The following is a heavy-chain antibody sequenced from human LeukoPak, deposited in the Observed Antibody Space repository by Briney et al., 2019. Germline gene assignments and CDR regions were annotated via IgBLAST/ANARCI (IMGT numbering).Heavy chain of an antibody. J-gene: IGHJ4*02. CDR1: GFTFSSYS. Sequence: GGSLRLSCAASGFTFSSYSMNWVRQAPGKGLEWVSYISSSSSTIYYADSVRCRFTISTDNAKKSLYLQMNSLRAEDTAVYYCARSPGDIVVVPAASDYWGQGTLVTVSS. CDR2: ISSSSSTI. V-gene: IGHV3-48*01. CDR3: ARSPGDIVVVPAASDY. D-gene: IGHD2-2*01.